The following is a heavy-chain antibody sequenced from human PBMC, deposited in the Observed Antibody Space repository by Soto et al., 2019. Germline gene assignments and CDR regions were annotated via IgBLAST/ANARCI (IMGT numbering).Heavy chain of an antibody. CDR1: LFTFINYS. Sequence: WSLRLSCAASLFTFINYSMNLVRQAPGKGLEWVSSVSGSGRYIYYADSVKGRLTISRDNARNSLYLQINSPRVEDKAVYYCARDRGDSYGQFDYWGQRTMVTVSS. D-gene: IGHD5-18*01. CDR2: VSGSGRYI. V-gene: IGHV3-21*01. CDR3: ARDRGDSYGQFDY. J-gene: IGHJ4*02.